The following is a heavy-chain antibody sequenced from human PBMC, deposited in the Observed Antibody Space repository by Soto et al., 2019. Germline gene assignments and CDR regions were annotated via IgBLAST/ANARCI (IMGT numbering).Heavy chain of an antibody. V-gene: IGHV4-59*01. CDR2: IYYSGST. Sequence: PSATLSLTCTVSGGSISSYYWSWIRQPPGKGLEWIGYIYYSGSTNYNPSLKSRVTISVDTSKNQFSLKLSSVTAADTAVYYCARSGLYSSSWFWFDPWGQGTLVTVSS. D-gene: IGHD6-13*01. CDR3: ARSGLYSSSWFWFDP. CDR1: GGSISSYY. J-gene: IGHJ5*02.